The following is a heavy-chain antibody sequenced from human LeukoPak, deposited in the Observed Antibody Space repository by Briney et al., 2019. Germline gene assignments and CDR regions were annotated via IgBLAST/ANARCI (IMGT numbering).Heavy chain of an antibody. CDR1: GFTFSSYV. D-gene: IGHD6-13*01. CDR2: ISNRDSDT. Sequence: GGSLRLSCAASGFTFSSYVMSWVRQAPGKGLEWVSTISNRDSDTYYAESVKGRFIISRDNSKNTLYLQMSSLRVEDTAVYYRAKDDHSSSWYIVSWGQGTLLTVSS. J-gene: IGHJ5*01. CDR3: AKDDHSSSWYIVS. V-gene: IGHV3-23*01.